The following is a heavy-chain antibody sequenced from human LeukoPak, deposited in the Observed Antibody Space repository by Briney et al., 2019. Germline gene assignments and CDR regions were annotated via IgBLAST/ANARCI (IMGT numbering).Heavy chain of an antibody. Sequence: EASVKVSCKASGYTFTGYYMHWVRQAPGQGLEWMGWINTNTGNPTYAQGFTGRFVFSLDTSVSTAYLQISSLKAEDTAVYYCARRQLWWFDPWGQGTLVTVSS. J-gene: IGHJ5*02. CDR1: GYTFTGYY. CDR3: ARRQLWWFDP. D-gene: IGHD6-13*01. CDR2: INTNTGNP. V-gene: IGHV7-4-1*02.